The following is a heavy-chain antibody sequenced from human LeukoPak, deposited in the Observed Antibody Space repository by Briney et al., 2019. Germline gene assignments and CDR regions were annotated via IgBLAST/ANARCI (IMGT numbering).Heavy chain of an antibody. D-gene: IGHD2-2*01. CDR1: GFTFSNFA. V-gene: IGHV3-23*01. CDR3: AKDREGCCSSSTCSLLDY. CDR2: ISGSGGST. Sequence: GGSLRLSCAASGFTFSNFAMSWVRQAPGKGLEWVSAISGSGGSTYYADSVKGRFTISRDNSKNTLYLQMNSLRAEDTAAYYCAKDREGCCSSSTCSLLDYWGQGTLVTVSS. J-gene: IGHJ4*02.